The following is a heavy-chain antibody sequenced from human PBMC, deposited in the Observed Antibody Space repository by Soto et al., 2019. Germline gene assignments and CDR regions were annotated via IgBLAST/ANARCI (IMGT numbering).Heavy chain of an antibody. V-gene: IGHV3-15*01. Sequence: EVQLVESGGGLVKPGESLRLSCAASGFSLSTVWISWVRQAPGKGLEWVGRIKSKTYGETADYAAPVKGRFTISRDDSKNMVYLQMNSLKTEDTAQYYCTTDLRWELPPTDYWGQGTLVTVSS. J-gene: IGHJ4*02. CDR1: GFSLSTVW. CDR2: IKSKTYGETA. CDR3: TTDLRWELPPTDY. D-gene: IGHD4-17*01.